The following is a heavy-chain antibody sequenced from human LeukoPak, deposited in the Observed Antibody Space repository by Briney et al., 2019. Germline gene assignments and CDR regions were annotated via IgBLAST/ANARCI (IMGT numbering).Heavy chain of an antibody. CDR3: AIHNRPYGIDY. D-gene: IGHD1-14*01. Sequence: GGSLRLSCAASGFTFSSYAMSWVRQAPGKGLEWVAVIYPGDSNNKYTASLQGQFTISGDKSISTAYLQWSSLKASDTAMYYCAIHNRPYGIDYWGQGTLVTVSS. V-gene: IGHV5-51*01. J-gene: IGHJ4*02. CDR1: GFTFSSYA. CDR2: IYPGDSNN.